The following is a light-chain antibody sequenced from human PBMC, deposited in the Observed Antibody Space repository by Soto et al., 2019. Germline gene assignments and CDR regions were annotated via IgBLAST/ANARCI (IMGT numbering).Light chain of an antibody. CDR2: AAS. V-gene: IGKV1-39*01. CDR3: QQTHSTSWT. CDR1: QSISSS. Sequence: DIQMTQSPSSLSASVGDRVTITCRASQSISSSLNWYQQKPGKAPKLLISAASSLQSGVPSRFSCSESGTEFTLTISSLQPEDFATYFCQQTHSTSWTFGQGTNVEIK. J-gene: IGKJ1*01.